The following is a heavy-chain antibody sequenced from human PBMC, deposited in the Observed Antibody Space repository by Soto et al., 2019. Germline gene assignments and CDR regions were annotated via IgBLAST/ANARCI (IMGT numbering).Heavy chain of an antibody. CDR3: ARIEMASIK. V-gene: IGHV4-31*03. Sequence: PAETRSLTCSVSDASIRSGGYCWSWLRQSPGKGLEWIGHIYYTGGTFYSPSLKSRLTISLDTSKNQFSLDLRSVTAADTAMYYCARIEMASIKWGRGTMVTVSS. CDR1: DASIRSGGYC. J-gene: IGHJ4*02. CDR2: IYYTGGT.